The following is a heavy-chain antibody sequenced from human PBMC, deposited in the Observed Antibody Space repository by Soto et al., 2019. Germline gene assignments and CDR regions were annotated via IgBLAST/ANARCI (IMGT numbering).Heavy chain of an antibody. CDR1: GGSFSGYY. CDR3: ARMNLGYWSSISCYLPYYYYGMDV. Sequence: QVQLQQWCAGLLKPSETLSLTCAVYGGSFSGYYWSWIRQPPGKGLEWSGEITHSGSTNYHPSLKSRVTRSVDTSKNQFSLKLSSVTAADTAVYYFARMNLGYWSSISCYLPYYYYGMDVWGQGTTVTVSS. V-gene: IGHV4-34*01. CDR2: ITHSGST. D-gene: IGHD2-2*01. J-gene: IGHJ6*02.